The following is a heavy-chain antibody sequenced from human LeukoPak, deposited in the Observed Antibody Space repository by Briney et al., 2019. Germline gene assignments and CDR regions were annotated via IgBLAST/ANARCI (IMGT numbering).Heavy chain of an antibody. J-gene: IGHJ5*02. CDR1: GYSFTSYW. CDR2: IDPSDSYT. Sequence: GESLKISCKGSGYSFTSYWISWVRQMPGKGLEWMGRIDPSDSYTNYSPSFQGHVTISADKSLSTAYLQWSSLKASDTAMYYCARSLYYYGSGSPSWFDPWGQGTLVTVSS. D-gene: IGHD3-10*01. CDR3: ARSLYYYGSGSPSWFDP. V-gene: IGHV5-10-1*01.